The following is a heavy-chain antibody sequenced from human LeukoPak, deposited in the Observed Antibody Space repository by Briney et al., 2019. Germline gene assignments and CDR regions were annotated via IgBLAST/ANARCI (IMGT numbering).Heavy chain of an antibody. CDR2: ISGSGDST. CDR3: AKKLRGTVSFEW. J-gene: IGHJ4*02. V-gene: IGHV3-23*01. Sequence: PGGSLRLTCAASGFTFSSYAMSWVRQAPGKGLEWVSAISGSGDSTYYADSVKGRFTISRDNSKNTLYLQMNSLRAEDTAVYNCAKKLRGTVSFEWWGRGTLVTVSS. CDR1: GFTFSSYA. D-gene: IGHD3-16*01.